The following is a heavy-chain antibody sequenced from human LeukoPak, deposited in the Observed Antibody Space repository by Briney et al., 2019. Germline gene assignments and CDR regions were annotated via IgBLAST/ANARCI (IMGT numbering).Heavy chain of an antibody. CDR3: ARVEWGLSPFDP. J-gene: IGHJ5*02. CDR1: GGTFSSYA. D-gene: IGHD1-26*01. CDR2: ISAYNGNT. Sequence: ASVKVSCKASGGTFSSYAISWVRQAPGQGLEWMGWISAYNGNTNYAQKFQGRVTMTTDTSTSTAYMELRSLRSDDTAVYYCARVEWGLSPFDPWGQGTLVTVSS. V-gene: IGHV1-18*01.